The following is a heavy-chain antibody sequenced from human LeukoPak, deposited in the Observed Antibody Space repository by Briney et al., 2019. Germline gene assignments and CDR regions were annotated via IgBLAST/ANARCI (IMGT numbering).Heavy chain of an antibody. CDR1: GFTFSSYW. D-gene: IGHD2-2*01. Sequence: GGSLRLSCAASGFTFSSYWMHWVRQAPGKGLVWVSRINSDGSSTSYADSVKGRFTISRDNAKNALYLQMNSLRAEDTAVYYCASWEVPAVMPQDYWGQGTLVTVSS. V-gene: IGHV3-74*01. J-gene: IGHJ4*02. CDR3: ASWEVPAVMPQDY. CDR2: INSDGSST.